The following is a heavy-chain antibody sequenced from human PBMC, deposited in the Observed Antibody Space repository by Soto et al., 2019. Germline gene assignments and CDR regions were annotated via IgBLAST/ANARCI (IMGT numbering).Heavy chain of an antibody. Sequence: GGSLRLSCAASGFTFSDYFMTWIRQAPGKGLEWLSYISGSSRQTLYADSVKGRFTISRDNAKNSLYLQMNSLGAADTGLYYCAARPYYYYGLDVWGQGTTVTVSS. CDR1: GFTFSDYF. CDR2: ISGSSRQT. V-gene: IGHV3-11*03. J-gene: IGHJ6*02. CDR3: AARPYYYYGLDV.